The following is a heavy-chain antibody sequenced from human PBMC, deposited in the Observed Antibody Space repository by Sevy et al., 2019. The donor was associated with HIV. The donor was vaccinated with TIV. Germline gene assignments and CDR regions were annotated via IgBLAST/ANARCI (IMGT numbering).Heavy chain of an antibody. CDR3: ARLNGWRQQVAH. J-gene: IGHJ4*02. CDR2: ASGGGSGI. CDR1: GFTFSDYY. D-gene: IGHD6-13*01. Sequence: GGSLRLSCAASGFTFSDYYMTWIRQAPGKGLEWVSYASGGGSGIFYADSLKGRFTISRDNAKNSLYLHLSSLRAEDTAVEYGARLNGWRQQVAHWGQGTLVTVSS. V-gene: IGHV3-11*04.